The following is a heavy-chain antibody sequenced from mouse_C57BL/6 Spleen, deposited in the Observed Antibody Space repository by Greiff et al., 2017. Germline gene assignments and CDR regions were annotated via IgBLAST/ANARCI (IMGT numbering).Heavy chain of an antibody. CDR2: ISSGSSTI. D-gene: IGHD4-1*01. CDR1: GFTFSDYG. J-gene: IGHJ3*01. CDR3: ARLLTGSHGFAY. Sequence: EVQLVESGGGLVKPGGSLKLSCAASGFTFSDYGMHWVRQAPEKGLEWVAYISSGSSTIYYADTVKGRFTISRDNAQNTLFRQMTSLRSEDTAMYYCARLLTGSHGFAYWGQGTLVTVAA. V-gene: IGHV5-17*01.